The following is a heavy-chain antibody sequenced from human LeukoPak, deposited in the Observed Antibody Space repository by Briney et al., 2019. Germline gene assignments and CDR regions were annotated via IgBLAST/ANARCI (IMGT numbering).Heavy chain of an antibody. V-gene: IGHV3-74*01. CDR2: INSDGSST. J-gene: IGHJ6*04. D-gene: IGHD3-16*01. CDR1: GFTFSSYG. CDR3: ARGRRGSYYYYYGMDV. Sequence: RGGSLRLSCAASGFTFSSYGMHWVRQAPGKGLVWISRINSDGSSTSYADSVKGRFTISRDNAKNTLYLQMNSLRAEDTAVYYCARGRRGSYYYYYGMDVWGKGTTVTVSS.